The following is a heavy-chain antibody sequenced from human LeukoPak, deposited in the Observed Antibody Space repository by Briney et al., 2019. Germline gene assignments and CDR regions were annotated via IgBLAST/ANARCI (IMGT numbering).Heavy chain of an antibody. J-gene: IGHJ4*02. CDR2: ISYDGSNK. Sequence: PGGSLRLSCAASGFTFSSYAMHWVRQAPGKGLEWVAVISYDGSNKYYADSVKGRFTISRDNSKNTLYLQMNSLRAEDTAVYYCAKDETDYWGQGTLVTVPS. V-gene: IGHV3-30-3*01. CDR3: AKDETDY. CDR1: GFTFSSYA.